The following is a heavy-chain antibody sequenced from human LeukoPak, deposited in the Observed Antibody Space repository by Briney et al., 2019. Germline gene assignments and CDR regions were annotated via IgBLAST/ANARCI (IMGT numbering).Heavy chain of an antibody. CDR1: GFTFSSYW. CDR2: IKQDGSEK. CDR3: ARGNPGFPLDY. J-gene: IGHJ4*02. D-gene: IGHD3-10*01. Sequence: PGRSLRLSCAASGFTFSSYWMSWVRQAPGKGLEWVANIKQDGSEKYYVDSVKGRFTISRDNAKNSLYLQMNSLRVEDTAVYYCARGNPGFPLDYWGQGTLVTVSS. V-gene: IGHV3-7*03.